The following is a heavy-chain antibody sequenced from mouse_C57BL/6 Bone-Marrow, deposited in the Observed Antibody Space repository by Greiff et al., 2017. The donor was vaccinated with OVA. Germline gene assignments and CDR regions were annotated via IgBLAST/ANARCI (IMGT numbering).Heavy chain of an antibody. V-gene: IGHV1-64*01. D-gene: IGHD3-2*02. CDR3: ARLGGSGSLDY. J-gene: IGHJ2*01. CDR1: GYTFTSYW. CDR2: IHPNSGST. Sequence: VQLQQSGAELVKPGASVKLSCKASGYTFTSYWMHWVKQRPGQGLEWIGMIHPNSGSTNYNEKFKSKATLTVDKSSSTAYMQLSSLTSEDSAVYYCARLGGSGSLDYWGQGTTLTVSS.